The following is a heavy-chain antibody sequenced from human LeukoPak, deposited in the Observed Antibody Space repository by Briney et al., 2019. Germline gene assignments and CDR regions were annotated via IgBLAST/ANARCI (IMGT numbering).Heavy chain of an antibody. CDR2: INPSGGST. CDR1: GYTFTSFY. D-gene: IGHD3-22*01. CDR3: ANSIVGTDGDALDI. V-gene: IGHV1-46*01. J-gene: IGHJ3*02. Sequence: ASVKVSCKASGYTFTSFYMHWVRQAPGQGLEWMGIINPSGGSTSYAQKFQGRVAMTRDTSTNTVYVELSSLISEDTAVYYCANSIVGTDGDALDIWGQGTMVTVSS.